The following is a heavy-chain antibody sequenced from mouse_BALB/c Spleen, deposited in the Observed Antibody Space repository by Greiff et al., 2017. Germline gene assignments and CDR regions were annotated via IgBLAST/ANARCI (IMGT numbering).Heavy chain of an antibody. D-gene: IGHD4-1*01. J-gene: IGHJ3*01. V-gene: IGHV2-2*02. CDR2: IWSGSST. CDR3: ARGNWFFAY. Sequence: QVQLQQSGPGLVQPSQSLSITCTASGFSLTSYGVHWVRQSPGKGLEWLGVIWSGSSTDYNAAFISRLSISKDNSKSQVFFKMNSLQANDTAIYYCARGNWFFAYWGQGTLVTVSA. CDR1: GFSLTSYG.